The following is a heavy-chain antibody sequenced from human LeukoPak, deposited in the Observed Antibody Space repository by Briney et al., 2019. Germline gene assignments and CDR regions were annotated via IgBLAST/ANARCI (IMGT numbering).Heavy chain of an antibody. V-gene: IGHV4-59*08. J-gene: IGHJ4*02. D-gene: IGHD6-19*01. Sequence: SETLSHTPAVSGGSISSYYWSCIRQPPGKGLEWIGYIYYSGSTNYNPSLKSRVTISVDTSKNQVSLKLSSVTAADTAVYYCARHAPWLNGYFDYRGQGTLVTVSS. CDR1: GGSISSYY. CDR2: IYYSGST. CDR3: ARHAPWLNGYFDY.